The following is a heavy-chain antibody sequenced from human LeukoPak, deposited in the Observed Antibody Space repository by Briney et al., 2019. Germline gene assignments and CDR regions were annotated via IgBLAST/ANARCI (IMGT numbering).Heavy chain of an antibody. CDR3: ARVREFSPGYYDFWSGYYLDY. D-gene: IGHD3-3*01. CDR2: ISSSSSTI. CDR1: GFTFSSYS. V-gene: IGHV3-48*04. Sequence: GGSLRLSCAASGFTFSSYSMNWVRQAPGKGLGWVSYISSSSSTIYYADSVKGRFTISRDNAKNSLYLQMNSLRAEDTAVYYCARVREFSPGYYDFWSGYYLDYWGQGTLVTVSS. J-gene: IGHJ4*02.